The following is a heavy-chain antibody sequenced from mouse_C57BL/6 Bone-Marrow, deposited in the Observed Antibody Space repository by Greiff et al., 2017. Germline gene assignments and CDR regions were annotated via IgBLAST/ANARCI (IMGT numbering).Heavy chain of an antibody. CDR3: ARELIRYFDV. V-gene: IGHV1-52*01. J-gene: IGHJ1*03. D-gene: IGHD1-1*01. Sequence: QVQLKQPGAELVRPGSSVKLSCKASGYTFTSYWMHWVKQRPIQGLEWIGNIDPSDRETNYNQKFKDKATLTVDKSSSTAYMQLSSLTSEDSAVYYCARELIRYFDVWGTGTTVTVSS. CDR2: IDPSDRET. CDR1: GYTFTSYW.